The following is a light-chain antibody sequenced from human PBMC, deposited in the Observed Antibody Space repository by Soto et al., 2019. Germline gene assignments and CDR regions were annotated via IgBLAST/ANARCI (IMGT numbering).Light chain of an antibody. CDR1: QSVSSSY. CDR2: GAS. CDR3: QQYGSAHQT. Sequence: DIVFPESTASLSLSLGEKTTLSCRASQSVSSSYLAWYQQKPGQAPRLLIYGASSRATGIPDRFSGSGSGTGFTLTISRLEPEDFGVYYCQQYGSAHQTFGQGTQVDIK. J-gene: IGKJ1*01. V-gene: IGKV3-20*01.